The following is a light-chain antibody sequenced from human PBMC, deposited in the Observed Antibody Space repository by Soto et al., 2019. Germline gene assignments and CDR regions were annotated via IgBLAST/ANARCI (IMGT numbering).Light chain of an antibody. J-gene: IGKJ1*01. V-gene: IGKV1-39*01. Sequence: DIQMTQSPSSLSASIGDRVTITCRASQSISNYLNWYQQKPGKAPKLLIYAASSLQSGVPSRFSGSGSGTDFTRTITSLQPEDFATYCCQQSYGTPPTFGQGTKVEIK. CDR3: QQSYGTPPT. CDR2: AAS. CDR1: QSISNY.